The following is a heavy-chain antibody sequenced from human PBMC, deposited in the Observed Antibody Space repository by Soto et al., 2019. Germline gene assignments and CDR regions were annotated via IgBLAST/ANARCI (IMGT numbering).Heavy chain of an antibody. CDR2: IYNSGST. J-gene: IGHJ5*02. V-gene: IGHV4-31*03. D-gene: IGHD2-21*01. CDR1: GDSISRGGYY. CDR3: ARDGAGAYGLGWFDP. Sequence: HVQLQESGPGLVKPSQTLSLTCTVSGDSISRGGYYWNWIRQHPRKGLEWIGYIYNSGSTNYNPSLKSRVTISVDTSKNQLSLVLSNVTAADTAVYYWARDGAGAYGLGWFDPWGQGILVNVSS.